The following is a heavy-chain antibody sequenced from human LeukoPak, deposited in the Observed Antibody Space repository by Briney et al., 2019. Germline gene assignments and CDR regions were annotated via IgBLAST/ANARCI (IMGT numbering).Heavy chain of an antibody. CDR2: ISSSSSTI. Sequence: GGSLRLSCAASGFTFNSYSMNWVRQAPGKGLEWVSYISSSSSTIYYADSVKGRFTISRDNAKNSLYLQMNSLRAEDTDVYYCARDRGKSGWSTFDYWGQGTLVTVSS. J-gene: IGHJ4*02. CDR1: GFTFNSYS. D-gene: IGHD6-19*01. V-gene: IGHV3-48*01. CDR3: ARDRGKSGWSTFDY.